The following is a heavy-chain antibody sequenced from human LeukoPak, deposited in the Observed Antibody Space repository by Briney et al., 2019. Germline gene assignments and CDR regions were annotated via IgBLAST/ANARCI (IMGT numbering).Heavy chain of an antibody. D-gene: IGHD6-19*01. Sequence: PGGSLTLSCAASGFTISSYAMSWVRQAPGKGLEWVSAISGSGGSTYYADSVKGRFTISRDNSKNTLYLQMNSLRAEDTAVYYCAGGYGSGWYRFDYWGQGTLVTVSS. CDR1: GFTISSYA. J-gene: IGHJ4*02. CDR3: AGGYGSGWYRFDY. V-gene: IGHV3-23*01. CDR2: ISGSGGST.